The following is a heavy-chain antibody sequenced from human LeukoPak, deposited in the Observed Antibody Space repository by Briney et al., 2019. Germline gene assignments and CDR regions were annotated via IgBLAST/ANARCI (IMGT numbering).Heavy chain of an antibody. V-gene: IGHV4-34*01. CDR2: INHSGST. CDR3: ASRYSSSWYYFDY. D-gene: IGHD6-13*01. J-gene: IGHJ4*02. Sequence: SETLSLTCAVYGGSFSGYYWSWIRQPPGKGLEWIGEINHSGSTNYNPSLKSRVIISVDTSKNQFSLKLSSVTAADTAVYYCASRYSSSWYYFDYWGQGTLVTVSS. CDR1: GGSFSGYY.